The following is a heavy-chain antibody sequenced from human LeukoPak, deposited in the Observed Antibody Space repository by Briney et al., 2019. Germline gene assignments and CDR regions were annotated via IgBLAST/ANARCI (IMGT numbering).Heavy chain of an antibody. CDR3: ASMPAGYYGSGSSVDY. D-gene: IGHD3-10*01. J-gene: IGHJ4*02. CDR1: GGSISSGGYS. Sequence: SQTLSLTCAVSGGSISSGGYSWSWIRQPPGKGLESIGYIYHSGSTYYNPSLKSRVTISVDRSKNQFSLKLSSVTAADTAVYYCASMPAGYYGSGSSVDYWGQGTLVTVSS. CDR2: IYHSGST. V-gene: IGHV4-30-2*01.